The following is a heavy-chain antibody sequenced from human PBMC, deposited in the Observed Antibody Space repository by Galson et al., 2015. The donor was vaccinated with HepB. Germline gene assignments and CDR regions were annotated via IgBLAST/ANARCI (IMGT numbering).Heavy chain of an antibody. CDR3: ARGGLLYALDI. D-gene: IGHD2-15*01. J-gene: IGHJ3*02. V-gene: IGHV3-23*01. CDR2: IRGSGDST. Sequence: SLRLSCAASGFIFSDYAMTWVRQAPGKGLEWVSGIRGSGDSTYYADSVKGRFTISRDNAKNTLYLQMNSLRVEDTAVYYCARGGLLYALDIWGQGTMVTVSS. CDR1: GFIFSDYA.